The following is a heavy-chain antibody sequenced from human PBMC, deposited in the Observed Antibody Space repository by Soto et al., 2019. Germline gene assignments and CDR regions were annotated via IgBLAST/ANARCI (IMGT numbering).Heavy chain of an antibody. V-gene: IGHV3-21*01. CDR1: GFTFSNYA. CDR2: ISGSSSYI. CDR3: ARLHYYGSGSYYNDLDY. Sequence: EVQMLESGGGWVQPGGSLRLSCAASGFTFSNYAMSWVRQAPGKGLEWVSTISGSSSYIYYADSVKGRFTISRDNAKNSLYLQMNSLRAEDTAVYYCARLHYYGSGSYYNDLDYWGQGTLVTVSS. J-gene: IGHJ4*02. D-gene: IGHD3-10*01.